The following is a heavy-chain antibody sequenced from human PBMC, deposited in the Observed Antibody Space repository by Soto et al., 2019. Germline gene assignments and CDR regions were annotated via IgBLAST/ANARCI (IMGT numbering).Heavy chain of an antibody. CDR1: GFTFDAYW. J-gene: IGHJ4*02. CDR2: IKPDGSEG. Sequence: EVQLVESGGGLVQPGGSLRLSCAASGFTFDAYWMSWVRQAPGKGLEWVANIKPDGSEGYYVASVRGRFTLSRDNAKNSLFLQVNSLRAEDTAVYYCARDPSAAASDDWGQGTLVRVSS. V-gene: IGHV3-7*01. CDR3: ARDPSAAASDD. D-gene: IGHD6-13*01.